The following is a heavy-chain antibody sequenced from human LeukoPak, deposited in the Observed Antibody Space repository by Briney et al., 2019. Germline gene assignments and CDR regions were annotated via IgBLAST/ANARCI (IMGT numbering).Heavy chain of an antibody. D-gene: IGHD2-21*02. CDR2: ISGSGGST. J-gene: IGHJ4*02. V-gene: IGHV3-23*01. CDR1: GFTFSSYA. CDR3: AKGRGYIVVVTGDYFDY. Sequence: GGSLRLSCAASGFTFSSYATSWVRQAPGKGLEWVSAISGSGGSTYYADSVKGRFTISRDNSKNTLYLQMNSLRAEDTAVYYCAKGRGYIVVVTGDYFDYWGQGTLVTVSS.